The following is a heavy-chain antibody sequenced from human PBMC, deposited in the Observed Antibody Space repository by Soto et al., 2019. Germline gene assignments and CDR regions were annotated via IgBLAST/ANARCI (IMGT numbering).Heavy chain of an antibody. J-gene: IGHJ6*02. CDR3: ASDRRDSRIRGDGYYKVTDV. D-gene: IGHD2-21*02. CDR1: GGTFSNYA. V-gene: IGHV1-69*13. Sequence: SVKVSCKASGGTFSNYAITWVRQAPGQGHERMGGINPISATANFAQKFRGRVTITADESTNTAYMELSSLRSEDTAVYYCASDRRDSRIRGDGYYKVTDVWGHGSTVIVSS. CDR2: INPISATA.